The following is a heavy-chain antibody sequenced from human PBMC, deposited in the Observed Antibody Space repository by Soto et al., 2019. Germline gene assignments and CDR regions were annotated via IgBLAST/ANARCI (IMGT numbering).Heavy chain of an antibody. Sequence: PGGSLRLSCAASGSTFSSYAMHWVHQAQGKGLEYVSAISSNGGSTYYANSVKGRFTISRDNSKNTLYLQMGSLRAEDMAVYYCASTSKGYYYYYMDVWGKVTTVTVSS. CDR1: GSTFSSYA. CDR3: ASTSKGYYYYYMDV. D-gene: IGHD3-3*01. V-gene: IGHV3-64*01. J-gene: IGHJ6*03. CDR2: ISSNGGST.